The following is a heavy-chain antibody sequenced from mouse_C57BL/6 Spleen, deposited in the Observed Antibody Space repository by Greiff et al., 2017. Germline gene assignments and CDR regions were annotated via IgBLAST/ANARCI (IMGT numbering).Heavy chain of an antibody. V-gene: IGHV1-50*01. Sequence: VQLQQPGAELVKPGASVKLSCKASGYTFTSYWMQWVKQRPGQGLEWIGEIDPSDSYTNYNQKFKGKATLTVDTSSSTAHMQLSSLTSEDSAVYYCARGAQFVDYWGQGTTLTVSS. CDR2: IDPSDSYT. CDR1: GYTFTSYW. J-gene: IGHJ2*01. CDR3: ARGAQFVDY.